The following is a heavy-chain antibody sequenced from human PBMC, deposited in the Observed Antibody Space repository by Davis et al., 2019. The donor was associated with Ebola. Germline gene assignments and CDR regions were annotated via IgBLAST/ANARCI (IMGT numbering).Heavy chain of an antibody. D-gene: IGHD1-1*01. J-gene: IGHJ4*02. CDR3: ARTRLERSEDY. V-gene: IGHV1-69*04. Sequence: AASVKVSCKASGGTFSSYAISWVRQAPGQGLEWMGRIIPILGIANYAQKLQGRVTMTTDTSTSTAYMELRSLRSDDTAVYYCARTRLERSEDYWGQGTLVTVSS. CDR2: IIPILGIA. CDR1: GGTFSSYA.